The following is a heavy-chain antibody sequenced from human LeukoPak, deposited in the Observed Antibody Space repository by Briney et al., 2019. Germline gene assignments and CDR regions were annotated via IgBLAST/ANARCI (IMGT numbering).Heavy chain of an antibody. CDR1: GFTFSSYG. CDR2: IWYDGSNK. V-gene: IGHV3-33*01. D-gene: IGHD3-10*01. CDR3: ARGRYMVRGVITKEDAFDI. J-gene: IGHJ3*02. Sequence: AGGSLRLSCAASGFTFSSYGMHWVRQAPGKGLEWVAVIWYDGSNKYYADSVKGRFTISRDNSKNTLYLQMNSLRAEDTAVYYCARGRYMVRGVITKEDAFDIWGQGTMVTVSS.